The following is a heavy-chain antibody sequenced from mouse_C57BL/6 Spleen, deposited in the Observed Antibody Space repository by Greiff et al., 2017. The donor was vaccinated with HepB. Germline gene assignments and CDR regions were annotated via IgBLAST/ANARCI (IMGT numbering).Heavy chain of an antibody. J-gene: IGHJ4*01. CDR1: GYAFSSSW. CDR3: ARPNLYGSSYDYAMDY. Sequence: VQLQQSGPELVKPGASVKISCKASGYAFSSSWMNWVKQRPGKGLEWIGRIYPGDGDTNYNGKFKGKATLTADKSSGTAYMQLSSLTSEDSAVYVCARPNLYGSSYDYAMDYWGQRTSVTVSS. CDR2: IYPGDGDT. V-gene: IGHV1-82*01. D-gene: IGHD1-1*01.